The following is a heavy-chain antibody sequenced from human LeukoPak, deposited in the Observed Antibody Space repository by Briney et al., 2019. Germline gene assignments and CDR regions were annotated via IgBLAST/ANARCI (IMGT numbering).Heavy chain of an antibody. D-gene: IGHD1-20*01. CDR1: GFIFNNAW. CDR2: IRSKTVGGTT. Sequence: GGSLRLSCAASGFIFNNAWMSWVRQTPGKGLEWVGRIRSKTVGGTTDYAAPVKGRFTVSRDDSKNTFYLEMNSLKAEDTAVYYCTTDRGISGTTDLDYWGQGTLVTVSS. J-gene: IGHJ4*02. CDR3: TTDRGISGTTDLDY. V-gene: IGHV3-15*01.